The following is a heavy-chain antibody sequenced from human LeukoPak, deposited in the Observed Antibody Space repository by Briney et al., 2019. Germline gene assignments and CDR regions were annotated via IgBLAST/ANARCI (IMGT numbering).Heavy chain of an antibody. V-gene: IGHV3-23*01. CDR2: ISGSGGST. CDR1: GFTFSSYA. CDR3: AKTRGLYYYDSSGYHDY. Sequence: GGSLRLSCAASGFTFSSYAMSWVRQAPGKGLEWVSAISGSGGSTYYADSVKGRFTISRDNSKNTLYLQTNSLRAEDTAVYYCAKTRGLYYYDSSGYHDYWGQGTLVTVSS. J-gene: IGHJ4*02. D-gene: IGHD3-22*01.